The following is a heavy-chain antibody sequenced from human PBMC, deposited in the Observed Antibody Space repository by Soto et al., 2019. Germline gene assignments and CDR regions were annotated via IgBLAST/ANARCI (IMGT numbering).Heavy chain of an antibody. Sequence: GGSLRLSCAASGFTFSNAWMNWVRQAPGKGLEWVGRIKSKTDGGTTDYAAPVKDRFTISRDDSRNTLYLQMNSLKTEDTAVYYCTTADPPMATDFWGQGTLVTVSS. J-gene: IGHJ4*02. CDR2: IKSKTDGGTT. CDR1: GFTFSNAW. CDR3: TTADPPMATDF. D-gene: IGHD5-12*01. V-gene: IGHV3-15*07.